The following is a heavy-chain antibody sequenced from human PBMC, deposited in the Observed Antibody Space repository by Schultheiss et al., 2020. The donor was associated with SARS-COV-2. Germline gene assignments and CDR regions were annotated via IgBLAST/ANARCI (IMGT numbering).Heavy chain of an antibody. D-gene: IGHD3-9*01. J-gene: IGHJ6*02. CDR2: INSDGSST. CDR1: GFTFSSYE. V-gene: IGHV3-74*01. Sequence: GGSLRLSCAASGFTFSSYEMNWVRQAPGKGLVWVSRINSDGSSTSYADSVKGRFTISRDNAKNTLYLQMNSLRAEDTAVYYCARVTVYGHPYGMDVWGQGTTVTVSS. CDR3: ARVTVYGHPYGMDV.